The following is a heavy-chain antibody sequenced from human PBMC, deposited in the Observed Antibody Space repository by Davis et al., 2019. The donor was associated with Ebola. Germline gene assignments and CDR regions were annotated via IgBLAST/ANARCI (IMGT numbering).Heavy chain of an antibody. CDR2: ISSSGSTI. J-gene: IGHJ5*02. V-gene: IGHV3-48*03. CDR3: AKDSRSGSYYSALSS. CDR1: GFTFSSYE. D-gene: IGHD3-10*01. Sequence: GESLKISCAASGFTFSSYEMNWVRQAPGKGLEWVSYISSSGSTIYYADSVKGRFTISRDNSKNTQYLQMNSLRAEDTAVYYCAKDSRSGSYYSALSSWGQGTLVTVSS.